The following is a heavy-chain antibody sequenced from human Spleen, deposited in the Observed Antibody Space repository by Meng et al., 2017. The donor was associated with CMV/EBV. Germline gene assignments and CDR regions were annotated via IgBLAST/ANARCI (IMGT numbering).Heavy chain of an antibody. CDR3: ARQYFFGSGSSGWYFDL. J-gene: IGHJ2*01. CDR2: IYPGDSDT. Sequence: GESLKISCKGSGYNFTRFWIAWVRQMPGKGLEWMGIIYPGDSDTRYSPSFQGQVTISVDKSISAAYLQWSSLKASDTAMYYCARQYFFGSGSSGWYFDLWGRGTLVTVSS. D-gene: IGHD3-10*01. V-gene: IGHV5-51*01. CDR1: GYNFTRFW.